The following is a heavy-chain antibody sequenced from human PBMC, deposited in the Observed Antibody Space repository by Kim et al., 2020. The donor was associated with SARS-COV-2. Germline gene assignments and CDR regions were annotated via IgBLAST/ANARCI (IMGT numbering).Heavy chain of an antibody. D-gene: IGHD6-19*01. CDR3: SKDIYTHGWYGGYFDS. CDR2: ISGDADTT. CDR1: GFSFDDYA. V-gene: IGHV3-43*02. Sequence: GGSLRLSCAASGFSFDDYAMHWVRQAPGKGLEWVSLISGDADTTYYADSVKARFTISRDNSKNSLYLQMNSLRTEDTALYYCSKDIYTHGWYGGYFDSWGQGTLVTVSS. J-gene: IGHJ4*02.